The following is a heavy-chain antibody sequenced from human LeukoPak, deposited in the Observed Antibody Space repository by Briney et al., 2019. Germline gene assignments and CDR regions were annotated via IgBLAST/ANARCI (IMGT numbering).Heavy chain of an antibody. J-gene: IGHJ4*02. CDR2: IHHSGST. CDR1: GYSISSGYY. D-gene: IGHD3-22*01. V-gene: IGHV4-38-2*02. CDR3: ASKLETYYYDSTDY. Sequence: SETLSLTCTVSGYSISSGYYWGWIRQPPGKGLEWIGSIHHSGSTYYNPSLKSRVTKSLDTSKNQFSLKLSSVTAADTAVYYCASKLETYYYDSTDYWGQGTLVTVSS.